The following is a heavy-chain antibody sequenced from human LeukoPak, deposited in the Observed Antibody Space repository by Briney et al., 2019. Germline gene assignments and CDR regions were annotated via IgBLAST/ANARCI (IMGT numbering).Heavy chain of an antibody. CDR2: ISAYNGNT. J-gene: IGHJ4*02. CDR3: ARDRGDSSGYKHDY. V-gene: IGHV1-18*01. CDR1: GYTFTSYG. Sequence: ASVKVSCTASGYTFTSYGISWVRQAPGQGLEWMGWISAYNGNTNYAQKLQGRVTMTTDTSTRTAYMELRSLRSDDTAVYYCARDRGDSSGYKHDYWGQGTLVTVSS. D-gene: IGHD3-22*01.